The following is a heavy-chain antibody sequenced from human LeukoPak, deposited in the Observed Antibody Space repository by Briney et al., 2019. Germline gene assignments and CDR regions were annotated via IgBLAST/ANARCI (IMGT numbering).Heavy chain of an antibody. Sequence: ASVKVSCKASGYTFTSYGISWVRQAPGQGLEWMGWISAYNGNTNYAQKLQGRVTMTTDTSTSTAYMELRSLRSDDTAVYYCARDLVSPNHNPPIVGAEPHAFDIWGQGTMVTVSS. CDR1: GYTFTSYG. CDR2: ISAYNGNT. D-gene: IGHD1-26*01. J-gene: IGHJ3*02. V-gene: IGHV1-18*01. CDR3: ARDLVSPNHNPPIVGAEPHAFDI.